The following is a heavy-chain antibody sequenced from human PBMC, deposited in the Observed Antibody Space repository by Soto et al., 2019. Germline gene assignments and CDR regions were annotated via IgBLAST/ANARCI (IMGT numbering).Heavy chain of an antibody. CDR2: IIPIPDIT. Sequence: QVQLVQSGAEVKKPGSSVKVSCKAPGGTFSTYIISWVRQAPGQGLEWMGRIIPIPDITNYAQKFQGRVTITADKSTSTAYMELSSLRSADTAVYYCARDRITTRGDAFDLWGQGTRVTVSS. CDR1: GGTFSTYI. V-gene: IGHV1-69*08. J-gene: IGHJ3*01. CDR3: ARDRITTRGDAFDL. D-gene: IGHD3-3*01.